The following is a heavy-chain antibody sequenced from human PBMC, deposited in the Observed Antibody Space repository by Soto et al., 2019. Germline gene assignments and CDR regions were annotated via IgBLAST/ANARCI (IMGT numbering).Heavy chain of an antibody. V-gene: IGHV4-31*03. CDR1: GASISRGGYY. J-gene: IGHJ4*02. D-gene: IGHD3-22*01. CDR2: MYYTGST. CDR3: ARGARDISGPHF. Sequence: PSETLSLTCTVSGASISRGGYYWSWIRQHPWKGLEWIGHMYYTGSTYYNPSLKSRVTMSLDTSKNQFSLKLSSVTAADTAVFYCARGARDISGPHFWGQGTLVNVSS.